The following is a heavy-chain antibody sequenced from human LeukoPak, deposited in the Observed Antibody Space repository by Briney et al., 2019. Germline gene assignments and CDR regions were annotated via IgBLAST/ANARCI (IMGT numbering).Heavy chain of an antibody. J-gene: IGHJ4*02. Sequence: GGSLRLSCAASGFTFSSYGMHWVRQAPGKGLEWVAVIWYDGSNKYYADSVKGRFTISRDNSKNTLYLQMNSLRAEDTAVYYCARDYYDSSGYCDYWGQGTLVTVSS. V-gene: IGHV3-33*01. D-gene: IGHD3-22*01. CDR3: ARDYYDSSGYCDY. CDR2: IWYDGSNK. CDR1: GFTFSSYG.